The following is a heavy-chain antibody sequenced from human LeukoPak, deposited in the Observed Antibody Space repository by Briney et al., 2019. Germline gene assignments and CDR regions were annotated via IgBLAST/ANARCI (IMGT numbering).Heavy chain of an antibody. V-gene: IGHV4-39*01. J-gene: IGHJ6*03. CDR2: IYHSGST. D-gene: IGHD2-15*01. CDR1: GGSITNSNYF. Sequence: SETLSLTCTVSGGSITNSNYFWGWIRQPPGKGLEWIGSIYHSGSTYYNPSLKSRVTISVDTSKNQFSLKLTSVTAADTATYYCARHGYCSGGSCYSAYYYYLDVWGKGTTVTVSS. CDR3: ARHGYCSGGSCYSAYYYYLDV.